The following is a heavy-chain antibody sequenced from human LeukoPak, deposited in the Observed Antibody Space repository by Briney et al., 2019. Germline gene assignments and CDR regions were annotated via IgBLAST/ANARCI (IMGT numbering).Heavy chain of an antibody. V-gene: IGHV4-34*01. Sequence: SETLSLTCAVYGGSFSGYYWSWLRQPPGKGLEWIGEINHSGSTNYNPSLKSRVTISVDTSKNQFSLKLSSVTAADTAVYYCATGPHGDYRYYYYGMDVWGQGTTVTVSS. J-gene: IGHJ6*02. CDR3: ATGPHGDYRYYYYGMDV. CDR1: GGSFSGYY. D-gene: IGHD4-17*01. CDR2: INHSGST.